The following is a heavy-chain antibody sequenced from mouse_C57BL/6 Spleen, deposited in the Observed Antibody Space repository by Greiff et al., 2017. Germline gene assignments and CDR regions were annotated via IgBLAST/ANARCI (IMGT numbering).Heavy chain of an antibody. CDR2: IYPGSGST. V-gene: IGHV1-55*01. CDR3: ASVTTVVYWYFDV. J-gene: IGHJ1*03. D-gene: IGHD1-1*01. Sequence: VQLQQPGAELVRPGASVKMSCKASGYTFTSYWITWVKQRPGQGLEWIGDIYPGSGSTNYHEKFKSKATLTVDTSSSTAYMQLSSLTFEDSAVYYCASVTTVVYWYFDVWGTGTTVTVPS. CDR1: GYTFTSYW.